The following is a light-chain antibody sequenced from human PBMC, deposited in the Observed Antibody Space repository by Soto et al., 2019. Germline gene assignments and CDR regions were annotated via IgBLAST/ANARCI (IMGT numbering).Light chain of an antibody. CDR1: SSNIGAGYN. J-gene: IGLJ3*02. Sequence: QSVLTQPPSVSGAPGQRVTISCTGSSSNIGAGYNVHWYQQLPGTAPKLLIYGNSNRPSGVPDRFSGSKSGTSASLAITGVQAAEEADYYCQSYDSSLSAWVFGGGTKLTVL. CDR2: GNS. V-gene: IGLV1-40*01. CDR3: QSYDSSLSAWV.